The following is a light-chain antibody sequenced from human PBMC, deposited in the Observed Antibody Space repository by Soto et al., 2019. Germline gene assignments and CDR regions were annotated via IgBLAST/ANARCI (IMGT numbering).Light chain of an antibody. J-gene: IGLJ2*01. CDR2: GNS. Sequence: QSVLTQPPSVSGAPGQRVTISCTGSSSNIGAGYDVHWYQQLPGTAPKLLIYGNSNRPSGVPDRFSGSKSGTSASLAITGLKGEDEADYDCQSYDSSLSVVFGGGTKVTVL. CDR1: SSNIGAGYD. CDR3: QSYDSSLSVV. V-gene: IGLV1-40*01.